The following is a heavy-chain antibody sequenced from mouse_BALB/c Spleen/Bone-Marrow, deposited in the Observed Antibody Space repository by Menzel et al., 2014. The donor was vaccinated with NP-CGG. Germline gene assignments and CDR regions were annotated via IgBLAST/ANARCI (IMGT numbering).Heavy chain of an antibody. CDR1: GYSFTSHW. CDR2: IFPGSDFT. V-gene: IGHV1-55*01. CDR3: AQRGQGY. Sequence: QVQLQQSGAELVKPGTSVTMSCKASGYSFTSHWMHWVMQRPGQGLAWIGDIFPGSDFTCYYEKFKSKATLTGDPTTSAAYMQHSRLTSEESAVYYCAQRGQGYWGQGPTLPVPS. D-gene: IGHD4-1*02. J-gene: IGHJ2*01.